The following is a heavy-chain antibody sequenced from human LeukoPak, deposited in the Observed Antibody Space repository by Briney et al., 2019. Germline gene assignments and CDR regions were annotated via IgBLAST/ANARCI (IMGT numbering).Heavy chain of an antibody. CDR2: ISSSSSYI. V-gene: IGHV3-21*01. CDR1: GFTSSSYS. D-gene: IGHD6-19*01. Sequence: GGSLRLSCAASGFTSSSYSMNWVRQAPGKGLEWVSSISSSSSYIYYADSVKGRFTISRDNAKNSLYLQMNSLRAEDTAVYYCARGSGWYYYYYGMDVWGQGTTVTVSS. J-gene: IGHJ6*02. CDR3: ARGSGWYYYYYGMDV.